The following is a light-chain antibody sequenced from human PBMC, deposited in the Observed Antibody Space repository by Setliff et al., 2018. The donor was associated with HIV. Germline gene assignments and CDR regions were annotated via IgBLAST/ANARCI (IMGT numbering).Light chain of an antibody. CDR1: SSDVGAYNY. Sequence: QSPLTQPRSVSGSPGQSVTISYTGTSSDVGAYNYVSWYQHHPGKAPKLMIYDVTKRPSGVPDRFSGSKSDNTASLTISWLQAEDEADYYCCSYAGTYIFYVFGTGTKVTVL. CDR2: DVT. CDR3: CSYAGTYIFYV. J-gene: IGLJ1*01. V-gene: IGLV2-11*01.